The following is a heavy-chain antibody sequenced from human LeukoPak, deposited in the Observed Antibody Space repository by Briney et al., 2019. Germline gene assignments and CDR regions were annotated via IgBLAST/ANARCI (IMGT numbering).Heavy chain of an antibody. CDR3: ARGSKNSQYNWFDP. CDR1: GGSISSGGYS. CDR2: IYHSGST. D-gene: IGHD2/OR15-2a*01. Sequence: PSQTLSLTCAVSGGSISSGGYSWSWIRQPPGKGLEWIVYIYHSGSTYYNPSLKSRVTISVDRSKNQFSLKLSSVTAADTAVHYCARGSKNSQYNWFDPWGQGTLVTVSS. V-gene: IGHV4-30-2*01. J-gene: IGHJ5*02.